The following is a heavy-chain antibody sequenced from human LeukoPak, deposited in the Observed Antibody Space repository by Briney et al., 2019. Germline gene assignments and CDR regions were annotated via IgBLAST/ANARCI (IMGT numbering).Heavy chain of an antibody. Sequence: ASVKVSCKASGYTFTSYGISWVRQAPGQGLEWMGWISAYNGNTNYAQKLQGRVTMTTDTSTSTAYMELRSLRSDDTAVYYCAXXXAXXYDFWSGYQPLAAFDIWGQGTMVTVSS. CDR1: GYTFTSYG. V-gene: IGHV1-18*01. CDR2: ISAYNGNT. D-gene: IGHD3-3*01. CDR3: AXXXAXXYDFWSGYQPLAAFDI. J-gene: IGHJ3*02.